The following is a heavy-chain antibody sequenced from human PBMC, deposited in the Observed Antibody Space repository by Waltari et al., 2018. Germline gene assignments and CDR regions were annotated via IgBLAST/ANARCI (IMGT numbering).Heavy chain of an antibody. CDR3: AREIAAAGGYGMDV. V-gene: IGHV3-33*01. J-gene: IGHJ6*02. Sequence: QVQLVESGGGVVQPGRYLRLSCEASGVTFSSYGMHWVRQAPGKGLEWVAVIWYDGSNKYYADSVKGRFTISRDNSKNTLYLQMNSLRAEDTAVYYCAREIAAAGGYGMDVWGQGTTVTVSS. D-gene: IGHD6-13*01. CDR1: GVTFSSYG. CDR2: IWYDGSNK.